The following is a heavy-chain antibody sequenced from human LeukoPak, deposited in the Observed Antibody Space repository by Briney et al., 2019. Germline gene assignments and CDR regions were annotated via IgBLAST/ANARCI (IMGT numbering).Heavy chain of an antibody. CDR2: INPNTGGT. J-gene: IGHJ5*02. V-gene: IGHV1-2*06. CDR1: GYTFTGYY. D-gene: IGHD6-13*01. CDR3: AKVPPSITAAGNWLGP. Sequence: ASVKVSCKASGYTFTGYYIHWVRQAPGQGLEWMGRINPNTGGTDYAQKFQGRVTMTRDTTITTAYMELSRLTSDDTAIYYCAKVPPSITAAGNWLGPWGQGALVTVSS.